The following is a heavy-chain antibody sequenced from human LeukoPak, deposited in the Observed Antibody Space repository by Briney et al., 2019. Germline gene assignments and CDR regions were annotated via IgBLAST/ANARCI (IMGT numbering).Heavy chain of an antibody. CDR3: ARHGGSSWYAPFYY. CDR2: IYYSGST. V-gene: IGHV4-39*01. D-gene: IGHD6-13*01. J-gene: IGHJ4*02. Sequence: PSETLSLTCTVSGGSISSSSYYWGWIRQPPGKGLEWIGSIYYSGSTYYNPSRKSRVTISVDTSKNQFSLKLSSVTAADTAVYYCARHGGSSWYAPFYYWGQGTLVTVSS. CDR1: GGSISSSSYY.